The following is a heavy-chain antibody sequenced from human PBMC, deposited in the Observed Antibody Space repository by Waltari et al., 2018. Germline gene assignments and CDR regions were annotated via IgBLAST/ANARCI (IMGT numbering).Heavy chain of an antibody. J-gene: IGHJ4*02. CDR3: ARLTAGYDILTGSRDY. CDR2: IYYSGST. V-gene: IGHV4-39*01. Sequence: QLQLQESGPGLVKPSETLSLTCTVSGGSISSSSYYWGWIRQPPGKGLEWFGSIYYSGSTYYNPSLKSRVTISVDTSKNQFSLKLSSVTAADTAVYYCARLTAGYDILTGSRDYWGQGTLVTVSS. D-gene: IGHD3-9*01. CDR1: GGSISSSSYY.